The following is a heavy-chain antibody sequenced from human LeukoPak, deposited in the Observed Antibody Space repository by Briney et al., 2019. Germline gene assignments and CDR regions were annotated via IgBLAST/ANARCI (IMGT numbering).Heavy chain of an antibody. CDR3: ARQMNTVTADY. J-gene: IGHJ4*02. V-gene: IGHV4-39*01. CDR2: IFYSGST. CDR1: GGSISSSSYF. Sequence: SGTLSLTCTVSGGSISSSSYFWGWIRQPPGKGLEWIGSIFYSGSTYYNPSLNSRVTISIDTSKNQFSLRLSSVTAADTAVYYCARQMNTVTADYWGQGTLVT. D-gene: IGHD4-17*01.